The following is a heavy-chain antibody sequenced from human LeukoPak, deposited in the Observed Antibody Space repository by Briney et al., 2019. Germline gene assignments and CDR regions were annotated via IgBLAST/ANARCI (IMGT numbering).Heavy chain of an antibody. J-gene: IGHJ4*02. D-gene: IGHD6-19*01. Sequence: GGSLRLSCAASGFTFSSYPMSWVRQAPGKGLEWVSAISGSGGSTYYADSVKGRFTISRDNSKNTLYLQMNSLRAEDTAVYYCAKGPAGIAVAGTGYFDYWGQGTLVTVSS. CDR2: ISGSGGST. CDR1: GFTFSSYP. V-gene: IGHV3-23*01. CDR3: AKGPAGIAVAGTGYFDY.